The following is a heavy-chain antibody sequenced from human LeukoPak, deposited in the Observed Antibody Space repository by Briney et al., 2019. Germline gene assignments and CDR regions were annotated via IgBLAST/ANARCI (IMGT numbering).Heavy chain of an antibody. CDR2: IYYSGST. D-gene: IGHD4-23*01. V-gene: IGHV4-30-4*01. J-gene: IGHJ4*02. CDR3: ARTRSKNYGGNSLFFYFDY. CDR1: VGSIRRGDYY. Sequence: PSQTLSLTFTVSVGSIRRGDYYWIWIRQPPGKGLEWIGYIYYSGSTYYNPSLKSRVTISVDTSKNQFSLKLSSVTAADTAVYYCARTRSKNYGGNSLFFYFDYWGQGTLVTVSS.